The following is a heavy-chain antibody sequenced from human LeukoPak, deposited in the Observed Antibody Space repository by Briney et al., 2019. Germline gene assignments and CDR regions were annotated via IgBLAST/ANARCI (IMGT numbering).Heavy chain of an antibody. CDR3: ARRVRWVPGDTSGYYFDY. CDR2: ISSSSNTI. CDR1: GYTFSSSR. J-gene: IGHJ4*02. V-gene: IGHV3-48*02. Sequence: GGSLRLSCTASGYTFSSSRMNWVRQAPGKGLEWVSYISSSSNTIYYADSVKGRFAISRDNAKNSQYLQINSLRDEDTAVYYCARRVRWVPGDTSGYYFDYWGQGTLVTVSS. D-gene: IGHD1-1*01.